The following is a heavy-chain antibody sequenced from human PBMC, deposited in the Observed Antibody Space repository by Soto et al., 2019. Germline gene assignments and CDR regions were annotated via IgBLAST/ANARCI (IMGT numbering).Heavy chain of an antibody. J-gene: IGHJ4*02. CDR1: GYTFTSYA. Sequence: ASVKVSCKASGYTFTSYAIHWVRQAPGQRLEWMGWISAYNGNTNYAQKLQGRVTMTTDTSTTTAYMELRSLRSDDTAVYYCARGTNFDDDSGYFDYWGQGTLVTVSS. CDR2: ISAYNGNT. D-gene: IGHD3-22*01. V-gene: IGHV1-18*01. CDR3: ARGTNFDDDSGYFDY.